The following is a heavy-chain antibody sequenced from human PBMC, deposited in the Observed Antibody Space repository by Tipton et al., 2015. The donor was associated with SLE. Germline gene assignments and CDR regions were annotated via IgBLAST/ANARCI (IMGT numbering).Heavy chain of an antibody. D-gene: IGHD3-10*01. CDR1: GGSFTGYY. V-gene: IGHV4-31*11. Sequence: VKPSETLSLTCAVNGGSFTGYYWSWIRQHPGKGLEWIGYIYYSGSTYYNPSLKSRVTISVDTSKNQFSLKLSSVTAADTAVYYCARVPGSYYGSGSYSNWFDPWGQGTLVTVSS. J-gene: IGHJ5*02. CDR3: ARVPGSYYGSGSYSNWFDP. CDR2: IYYSGST.